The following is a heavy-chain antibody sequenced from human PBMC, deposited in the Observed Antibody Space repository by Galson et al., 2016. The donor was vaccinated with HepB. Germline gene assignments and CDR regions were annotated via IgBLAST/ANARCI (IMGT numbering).Heavy chain of an antibody. J-gene: IGHJ5*02. CDR2: IRERESDATP. CDR1: GISFYGFA. V-gene: IGHV3-23*01. D-gene: IGHD5-18*01. CDR3: TKDCRGGYRYGPCDH. Sequence: SLRLSCAASGISFYGFAMSWVRQAPGKGLEWVSQIRERESDATPSYADSVKGRFTISRDNSKNMLFLQMSSLRVEDTAVYYCTKDCRGGYRYGPCDHWGQGTLVTVSS.